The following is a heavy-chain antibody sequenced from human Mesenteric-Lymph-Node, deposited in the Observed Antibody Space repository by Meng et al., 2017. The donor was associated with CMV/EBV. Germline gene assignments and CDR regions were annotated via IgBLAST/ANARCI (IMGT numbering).Heavy chain of an antibody. Sequence: GSLRLSCTVSGGSISSSSYYWGWIRQPPGKGLEWIGSIYYSGSTYYNPSLKSRVTISVDTSKNQFSLRLSSVTAANTAVYYCARGGTTSFDYWGQGKLVTVSS. CDR3: ARGGTTSFDY. D-gene: IGHD2-2*01. J-gene: IGHJ4*02. CDR1: GGSISSSSYY. V-gene: IGHV4-39*07. CDR2: IYYSGST.